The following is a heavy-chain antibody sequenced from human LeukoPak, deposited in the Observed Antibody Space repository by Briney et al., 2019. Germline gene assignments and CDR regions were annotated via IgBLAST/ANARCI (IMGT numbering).Heavy chain of an antibody. CDR3: ARYDDYVWGSYRLDY. CDR2: ISSSSSYI. Sequence: PGGSLRLSCAASGFTFSSYSMNWVRQAPGKGLEWVSSISSSSSYIYYADSVKGRFTISRDNAKNSLYLQMNSLRAEDTAVYYCARYDDYVWGSYRLDYWGQGTLVTVSS. D-gene: IGHD3-16*02. J-gene: IGHJ4*02. V-gene: IGHV3-21*01. CDR1: GFTFSSYS.